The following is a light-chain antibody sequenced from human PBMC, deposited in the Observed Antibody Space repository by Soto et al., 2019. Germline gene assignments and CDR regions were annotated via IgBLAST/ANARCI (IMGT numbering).Light chain of an antibody. CDR1: QSVRSS. V-gene: IGKV3-11*01. Sequence: EIVLTQSPDTLSLSPGARATLSCRASQSVRSSLAWYQQKPGQAPRLLIYDASNRATGIPARFSGSGSGTDFTLTISSLEPEDFAVYYCQQRSNWPPEVTFGRGTKVDIK. J-gene: IGKJ3*01. CDR3: QQRSNWPPEVT. CDR2: DAS.